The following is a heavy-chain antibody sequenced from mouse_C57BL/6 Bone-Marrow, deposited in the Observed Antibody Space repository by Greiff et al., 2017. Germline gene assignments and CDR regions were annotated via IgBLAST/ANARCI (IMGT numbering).Heavy chain of an antibody. J-gene: IGHJ2*01. V-gene: IGHV1-82*01. CDR2: IYPGDGDT. Sequence: QVQLQQSGPELVKPGASVKISCKASGYAFSSSWLNWVKQRPGKGLEWIGRIYPGDGDTNYNGKFKGKATLTADKSSSTAYMQLSSLTSEDSAVYFCAGLVLDYWGQGTTLTVSS. CDR3: AGLVLDY. D-gene: IGHD1-1*02. CDR1: GYAFSSSW.